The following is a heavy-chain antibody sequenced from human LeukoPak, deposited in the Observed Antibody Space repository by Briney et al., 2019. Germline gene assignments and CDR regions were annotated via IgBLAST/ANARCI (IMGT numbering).Heavy chain of an antibody. V-gene: IGHV3-48*02. CDR3: ARGRATGRSGGDY. CDR2: ISSGSSTI. J-gene: IGHJ4*02. Sequence: GRSLRLSCAASGFTFSSYSMNWVRQAPGKGLEWVSYISSGSSTIYYADSVKGRFTISRDNAKNSLYLQMNSLRDEDTAVYYCARGRATGRSGGDYWGQGTLVTVSS. CDR1: GFTFSSYS. D-gene: IGHD3-9*01.